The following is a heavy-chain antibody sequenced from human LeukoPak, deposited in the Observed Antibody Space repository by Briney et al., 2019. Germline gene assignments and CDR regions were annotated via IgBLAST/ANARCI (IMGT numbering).Heavy chain of an antibody. CDR2: MNPNSGNT. CDR1: GYTFTSYD. CDR3: ARGLSKSRITPVGP. J-gene: IGHJ5*02. V-gene: IGHV1-8*01. Sequence: ASVKVSCKASGYTFTSYDIYWVRQATGQGLEWMGWMNPNSGNTGSAQRFQGRVTMTRNTSISTAYMELISLTSEDTAVYFCARGLSKSRITPVGPWGQGTLVTVSS. D-gene: IGHD3-10*01.